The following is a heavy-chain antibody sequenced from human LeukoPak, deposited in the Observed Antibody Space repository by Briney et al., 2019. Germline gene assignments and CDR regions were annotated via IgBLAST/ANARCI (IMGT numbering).Heavy chain of an antibody. D-gene: IGHD3-22*01. V-gene: IGHV3-53*01. CDR3: ARCSPGDSSNFYAVLQY. Sequence: GGSLRLSCAVSGFTVSSNYMSWVRQVPEKGLEWVPVIYSGSSTYYADSVKGRFTISRDNSKNTLYLQMNSLRDEDTAVYYCARCSPGDSSNFYAVLQYWGQGTRVTVST. J-gene: IGHJ4*02. CDR2: IYSGSST. CDR1: GFTVSSNY.